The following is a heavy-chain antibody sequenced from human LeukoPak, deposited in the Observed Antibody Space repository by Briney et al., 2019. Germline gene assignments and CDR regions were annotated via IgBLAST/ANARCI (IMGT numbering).Heavy chain of an antibody. CDR3: ARGPADYYDSSGYSLDY. CDR1: GFTFSSYE. CDR2: ISSSGSTI. Sequence: GGSLRLSCAASGFTFSSYEMNWVRQAPGKGLEWVSYISSSGSTIYYADSVKGRFTICRDNAKNSLYLQMNSLRAEDTAVYYCARGPADYYDSSGYSLDYWGQGTLVTVSS. D-gene: IGHD3-22*01. V-gene: IGHV3-48*03. J-gene: IGHJ4*02.